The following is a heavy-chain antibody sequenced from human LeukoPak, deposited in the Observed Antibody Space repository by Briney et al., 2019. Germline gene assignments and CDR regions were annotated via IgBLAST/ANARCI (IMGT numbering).Heavy chain of an antibody. V-gene: IGHV3-23*01. CDR1: GFTFSSYA. CDR3: AKIWGDDFWSGSYWYSDL. Sequence: GGSLRLSCAASGFTFSSYAMSWVRQAPGKGLEWVSAISGSGGSTYYADSVKGRFTISRDNSKSTLYLQMNSLRAEDTAVYYCAKIWGDDFWSGSYWYSDLWGRGTLVTVSS. D-gene: IGHD3-3*01. J-gene: IGHJ2*01. CDR2: ISGSGGST.